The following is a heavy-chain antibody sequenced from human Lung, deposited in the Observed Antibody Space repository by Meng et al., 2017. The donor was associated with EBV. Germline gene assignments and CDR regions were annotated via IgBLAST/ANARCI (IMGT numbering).Heavy chain of an antibody. CDR1: GYTFSSYA. CDR3: ARDKIAVAGITGDY. D-gene: IGHD6-19*01. V-gene: IGHV7-4-1*02. Sequence: VQLGQFGSELKYPGASVKVSCKASGYTFSSYAINCVRQAPGQGLEWMGWINTNTGNPTYAQGFTGRFVFSLDTSVSTAYLQISSLKAEDTAVYYCARDKIAVAGITGDYWGQGTLVTVSS. J-gene: IGHJ4*02. CDR2: INTNTGNP.